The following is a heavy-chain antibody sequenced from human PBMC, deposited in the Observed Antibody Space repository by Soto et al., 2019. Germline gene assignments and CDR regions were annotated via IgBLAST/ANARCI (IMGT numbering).Heavy chain of an antibody. CDR3: AREGGPYSGYDLFDY. V-gene: IGHV1-3*01. CDR1: GYTFTSYA. Sequence: GASVKVSCKASGYTFTSYAMHWVRQAPGQRLEWMGWINAGNGNTKYSQKFQGRVTITRDTSASTAYMELSSLRSEDTAVYYCAREGGPYSGYDLFDYRGQGTLVTVSS. CDR2: INAGNGNT. D-gene: IGHD5-12*01. J-gene: IGHJ4*02.